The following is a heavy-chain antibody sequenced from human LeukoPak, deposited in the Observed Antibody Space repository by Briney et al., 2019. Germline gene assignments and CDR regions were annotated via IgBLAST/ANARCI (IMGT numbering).Heavy chain of an antibody. CDR3: ARDMDCSGGSCYPGGGY. CDR1: GYTFTGYY. J-gene: IGHJ4*02. Sequence: GASVKVSCKASGYTFTGYYMHWVRQAPGQGLEWMGWINPNSGGTNYAQKFQGRVTMTRDTSTSTAYMELRSLRSDDTAVYYCARDMDCSGGSCYPGGGYWGQGTLVTVSS. CDR2: INPNSGGT. D-gene: IGHD2-15*01. V-gene: IGHV1-2*02.